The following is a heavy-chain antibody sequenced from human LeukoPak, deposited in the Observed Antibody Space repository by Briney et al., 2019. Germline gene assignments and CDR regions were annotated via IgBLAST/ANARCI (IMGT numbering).Heavy chain of an antibody. J-gene: IGHJ6*03. CDR2: ISAYNGNT. CDR3: ARGYIVVVPAAPYHYYMDV. V-gene: IGHV1-18*01. D-gene: IGHD2-2*01. Sequence: ASVKVSCKASGYTFTSYGISWVRQAPGQGLEWMGWISAYNGNTNYAQKLQGRVAMTTDTSTSTAYMELRSLRSDDTAVYYCARGYIVVVPAAPYHYYMDVWGKGTTVTVSS. CDR1: GYTFTSYG.